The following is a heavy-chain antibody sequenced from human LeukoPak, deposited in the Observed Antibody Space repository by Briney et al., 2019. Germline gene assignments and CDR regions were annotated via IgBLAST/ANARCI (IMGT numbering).Heavy chain of an antibody. Sequence: PGGSLRLSCAASGFTFSSYWMSWVRQAPGKGLEWVANIKQDGSEKYYVDSVKGRFTISRDNAKNSLYLQINSLRAEDTAVYYCARNHRYYYYYMDVWGKGTTVTVSS. CDR3: ARNHRYYYYYMDV. J-gene: IGHJ6*03. D-gene: IGHD1-14*01. CDR1: GFTFSSYW. CDR2: IKQDGSEK. V-gene: IGHV3-7*01.